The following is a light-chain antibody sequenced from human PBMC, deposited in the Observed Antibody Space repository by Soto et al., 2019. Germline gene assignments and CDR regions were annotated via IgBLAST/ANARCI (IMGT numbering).Light chain of an antibody. J-gene: IGKJ1*01. CDR2: KAS. Sequence: DIQMTQSPSTLSGSVGDRVTITCRASKTISSWLAWYQQKPGKAPKLLLYKASTLKSGVPSRFNGSGSGTEFTLTISSLQPDDFATYYCQHYNSYSEAFGQGTKVELK. CDR3: QHYNSYSEA. CDR1: KTISSW. V-gene: IGKV1-5*03.